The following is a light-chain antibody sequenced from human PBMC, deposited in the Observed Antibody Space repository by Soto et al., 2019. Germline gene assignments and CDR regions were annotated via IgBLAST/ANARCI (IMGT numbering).Light chain of an antibody. CDR3: SSYTGSSTLYV. CDR1: SSDVGTYNY. CDR2: EVT. J-gene: IGLJ1*01. V-gene: IGLV2-14*01. Sequence: QSALTQPASVSGSPGQSITISCTGTSSDVGTYNYVSWYQQHPGKAPKVMIYEVTYRPSGVSNRFSGSKSGNTASLTISGIQAEDEAEYYCSSYTGSSTLYVFGTGTKVTVL.